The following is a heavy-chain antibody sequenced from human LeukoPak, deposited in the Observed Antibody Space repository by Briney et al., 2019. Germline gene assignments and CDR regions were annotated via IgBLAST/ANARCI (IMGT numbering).Heavy chain of an antibody. D-gene: IGHD2-15*01. CDR1: GYTFTGYY. V-gene: IGHV1-2*02. Sequence: GASVKVSCKASGYTFTGYYMHWVRQAPGQGLEWMGWINPNSGGTNYAQKFQGRVTMTRDTSISTAYMELSRLRSDDTAVYYCARALVVAATYCFDYWGQGTLVTVSS. J-gene: IGHJ4*02. CDR3: ARALVVAATYCFDY. CDR2: INPNSGGT.